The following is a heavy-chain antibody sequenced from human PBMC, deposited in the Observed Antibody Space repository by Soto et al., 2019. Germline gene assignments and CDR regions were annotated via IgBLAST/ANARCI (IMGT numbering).Heavy chain of an antibody. J-gene: IGHJ6*02. Sequence: GGSLRLSCAASGFTFNNYNMHWVRQAPGKGLEWVAAIWYDGGNKYYADSVKGRFTISRDNSKNTLYLQMNSLGAEDTALYYCARGGYCVITSCHSYDYGMDVWGQGTTVAASS. V-gene: IGHV3-33*01. CDR3: ARGGYCVITSCHSYDYGMDV. CDR1: GFTFNNYN. D-gene: IGHD2-2*01. CDR2: IWYDGGNK.